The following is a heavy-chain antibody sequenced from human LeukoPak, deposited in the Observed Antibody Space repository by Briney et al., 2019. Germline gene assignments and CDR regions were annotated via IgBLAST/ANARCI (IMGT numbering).Heavy chain of an antibody. D-gene: IGHD3-10*01. Sequence: SETLSLTCAVSGGSISSYYWRWVRQPPGKGLEWIGYIYYSGSTNYNPSLKSRVTIAVDTSKNQFSLKLSSVTAADTAVYYCARDPGRFGELSAFDIWGQGTMVTVSS. CDR1: GGSISSYY. J-gene: IGHJ3*02. V-gene: IGHV4-59*01. CDR3: ARDPGRFGELSAFDI. CDR2: IYYSGST.